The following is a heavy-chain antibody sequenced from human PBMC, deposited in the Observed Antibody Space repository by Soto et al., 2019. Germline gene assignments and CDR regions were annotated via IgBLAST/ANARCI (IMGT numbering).Heavy chain of an antibody. Sequence: QITLKESGPTLVKPTQTLTLTCTLSGLSLSTSGVGVGWIRQPPGKPLEWLALIFWDDDKPYSTSLSTRLTITKDTSKNQVIFTMTNMAPVDTATYYCARRAVPGTYFFDHWGQGTLVTVSS. J-gene: IGHJ4*02. CDR2: IFWDDDK. CDR3: ARRAVPGTYFFDH. CDR1: GLSLSTSGVG. D-gene: IGHD6-19*01. V-gene: IGHV2-5*02.